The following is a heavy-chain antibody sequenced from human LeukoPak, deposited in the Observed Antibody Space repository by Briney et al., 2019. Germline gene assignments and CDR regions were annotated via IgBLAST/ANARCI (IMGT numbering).Heavy chain of an antibody. CDR3: AKGGSRYYYDSSGYSLDY. CDR1: GFTFSSYG. D-gene: IGHD3-22*01. J-gene: IGHJ4*02. V-gene: IGHV3-30*18. Sequence: GGSLRLSCAASGFTFSSYGMHWVRQAPGKGLEWVAVISYDGSNKYYADSVKGRLTISRDNSKNTLYLQMNSLRAEDTAVYYCAKGGSRYYYDSSGYSLDYWGQGTLVTVSS. CDR2: ISYDGSNK.